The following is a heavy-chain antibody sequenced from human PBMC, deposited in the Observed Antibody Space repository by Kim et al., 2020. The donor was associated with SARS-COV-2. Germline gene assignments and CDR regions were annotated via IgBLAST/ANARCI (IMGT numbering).Heavy chain of an antibody. CDR3: ARGVDIVVVPAAFWFDP. CDR2: ISAYNGNT. D-gene: IGHD2-2*03. J-gene: IGHJ5*02. CDR1: GYTFTSYG. V-gene: IGHV1-18*01. Sequence: ASVKVSCKASGYTFTSYGISWVRQAPGQELEWMGWISAYNGNTNYAQKLQGRVTMTTDTSTSTAYMELRSLRSDDTAVYYCARGVDIVVVPAAFWFDPWGQGTLVTVSS.